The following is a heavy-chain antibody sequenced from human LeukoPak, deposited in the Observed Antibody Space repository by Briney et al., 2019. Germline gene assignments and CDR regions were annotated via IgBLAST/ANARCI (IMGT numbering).Heavy chain of an antibody. CDR2: MNPNSGDT. Sequence: GASVKVSCKASGYTFTSYDINWVRQAAGQGLEWMAWMNPNSGDTGYAQKFQGRVTMTRNTSISTAYMELSSLRSEDTAVYYCARTRWQQLVHSGWFDPWGQGTLVTVSS. J-gene: IGHJ5*02. D-gene: IGHD6-13*01. CDR3: ARTRWQQLVHSGWFDP. CDR1: GYTFTSYD. V-gene: IGHV1-8*02.